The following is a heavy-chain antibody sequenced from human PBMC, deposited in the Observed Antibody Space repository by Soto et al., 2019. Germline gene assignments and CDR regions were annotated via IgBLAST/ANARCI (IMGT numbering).Heavy chain of an antibody. J-gene: IGHJ4*02. CDR2: IWYDGSNK. D-gene: IGHD6-13*01. Sequence: QVQLVESGGGVVQPGRSLRLSCAASGFTFSSYGMHWVRQAPGKGLEWVAVIWYDGSNKYYADSVKGRFTISRDNSKNTLYLQMNSLRAEDTAVYYCAAGGELAAAGPVDYWGQGNLVTVSS. CDR3: AAGGELAAAGPVDY. V-gene: IGHV3-33*01. CDR1: GFTFSSYG.